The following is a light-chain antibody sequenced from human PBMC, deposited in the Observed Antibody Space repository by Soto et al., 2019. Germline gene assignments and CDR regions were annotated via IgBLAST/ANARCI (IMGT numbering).Light chain of an antibody. J-gene: IGKJ5*01. Sequence: IVLTQSPGILSLSPGERATLSCRASQSVSSNSLAWFQQKPGQAPRLLIYGSSTRATGVPARLSGSGSGADFTLTISNLQSEDFAVYYCQQYTNWPPITFGQGTRLEIK. CDR1: QSVSSN. CDR2: GSS. V-gene: IGKV3-15*01. CDR3: QQYTNWPPIT.